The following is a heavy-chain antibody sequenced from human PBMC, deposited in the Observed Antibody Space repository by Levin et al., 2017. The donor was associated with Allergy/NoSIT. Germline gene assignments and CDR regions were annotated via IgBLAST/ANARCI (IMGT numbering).Heavy chain of an antibody. CDR1: GFTFSTYS. J-gene: IGHJ4*02. D-gene: IGHD3-9*01. Sequence: GESLKISCAASGFTFSTYSMNWVRQAPGKGLEWVSYISSSSSSIYYADSVKGRFTISRDNAKNLLYLQMNSLRAEDTAVYYCARDRSVDWLKRGPDYWGQGTLVTVSS. CDR2: ISSSSSSI. V-gene: IGHV3-48*01. CDR3: ARDRSVDWLKRGPDY.